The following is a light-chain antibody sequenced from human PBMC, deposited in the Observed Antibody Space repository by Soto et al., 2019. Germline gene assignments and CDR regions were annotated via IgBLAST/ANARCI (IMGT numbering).Light chain of an antibody. CDR1: QSVLYSSNNKNY. CDR2: WAS. J-gene: IGKJ2*01. V-gene: IGKV4-1*01. Sequence: DIVMTQSPDSLAVSLSERATINCKSSQSVLYSSNNKNYLAWYQQKPGQTPKLLIYWASTRESGVPDRFSGSGSGTDFTLTISSLQAEDVAIYYCQQYYSIPYTFGQGTKLEIK. CDR3: QQYYSIPYT.